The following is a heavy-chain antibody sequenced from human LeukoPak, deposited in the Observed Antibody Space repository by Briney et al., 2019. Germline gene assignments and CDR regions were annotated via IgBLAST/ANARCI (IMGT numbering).Heavy chain of an antibody. CDR2: IKQDGSEK. J-gene: IGHJ4*02. CDR3: ARGAWTFDY. D-gene: IGHD3/OR15-3a*01. Sequence: GESLRLSCVASGFTFSSYWMSWVRQPPGKGLEWVANIKQDGSEKYYVDSVKGRFTISRENAKNSLYLQMNSLRAEDTAVYYCARGAWTFDYWGQGTLVSVSS. V-gene: IGHV3-7*01. CDR1: GFTFSSYW.